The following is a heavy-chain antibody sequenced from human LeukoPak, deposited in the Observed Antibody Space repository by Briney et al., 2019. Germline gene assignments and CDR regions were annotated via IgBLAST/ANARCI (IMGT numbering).Heavy chain of an antibody. D-gene: IGHD3-10*01. Sequence: GGSLRLSCAGSGFVVSNNYMSWVRQAPGKGLEWVSIIYSGDITYYADSVKGRFTISRDNSKNMLFLQMNSLRAEDTAVYYCAKGSDAFDIWGQGTMVTVSS. CDR2: IYSGDIT. J-gene: IGHJ3*02. V-gene: IGHV3-53*01. CDR3: AKGSDAFDI. CDR1: GFVVSNNY.